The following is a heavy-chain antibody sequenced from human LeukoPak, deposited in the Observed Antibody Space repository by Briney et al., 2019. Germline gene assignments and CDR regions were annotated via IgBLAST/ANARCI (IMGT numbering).Heavy chain of an antibody. J-gene: IGHJ3*02. CDR2: IKQDGSEK. CDR1: GFTFSSYW. D-gene: IGHD2-2*01. V-gene: IGHV3-7*01. Sequence: GGSLRLSCAASGFTFSSYWMSWVRQAPGKGLEWVANIKQDGSEKYYVDSVKGRFTISRDNAKNSLYLQMNSLRAEDTAVYYCASQYQLRRDAFDIWGQGTMVTVPS. CDR3: ASQYQLRRDAFDI.